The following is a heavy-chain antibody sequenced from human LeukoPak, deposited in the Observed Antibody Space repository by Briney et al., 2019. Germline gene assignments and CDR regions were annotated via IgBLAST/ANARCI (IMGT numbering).Heavy chain of an antibody. CDR2: VKQEESEK. CDR3: ARASAPRLQLT. Sequence: PGGSLTLSCAASGFTFSNYWMIWVRHSPGKGLEWVGKVKQEESEKRYWGAVRGRFTISTDNAHTSLYLQMNRMRAEDTAVCYCARASAPRLQLTWGQGSLVTVSS. V-gene: IGHV3-7*05. D-gene: IGHD2-15*01. J-gene: IGHJ5*02. CDR1: GFTFSNYW.